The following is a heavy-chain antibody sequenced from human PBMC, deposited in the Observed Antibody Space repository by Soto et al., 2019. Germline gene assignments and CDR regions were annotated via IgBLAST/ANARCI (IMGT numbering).Heavy chain of an antibody. D-gene: IGHD1-26*01. CDR3: ARGVGSSPPRY. V-gene: IGHV4-59*01. CDR1: GGYISVYY. Sequence: SETMSLTCTISGGYISVYYWSWIRQSPGQALEWIGYIYASGSPYYNPSLRSRVLISADTSKNQVSLELTSATAADTAVYFCARGVGSSPPRYWGRGTLVTVSS. J-gene: IGHJ4*02. CDR2: IYASGSP.